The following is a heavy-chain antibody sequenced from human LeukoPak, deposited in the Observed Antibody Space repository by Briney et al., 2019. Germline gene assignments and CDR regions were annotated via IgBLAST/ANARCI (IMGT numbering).Heavy chain of an antibody. D-gene: IGHD3-22*01. V-gene: IGHV4-30-4*01. J-gene: IGHJ4*02. CDR3: ARDRTYYYDSSGYYYDY. Sequence: SETLSLTCTVSGGSISSGDYYWSWIRQPPGKGLEWIGYIYYSGSTYYNPSLKSRVTISVDTSKNQFSLKLSSVTAADTAVYYCARDRTYYYDSSGYYYDYWGQGTLVTVSS. CDR2: IYYSGST. CDR1: GGSISSGDYY.